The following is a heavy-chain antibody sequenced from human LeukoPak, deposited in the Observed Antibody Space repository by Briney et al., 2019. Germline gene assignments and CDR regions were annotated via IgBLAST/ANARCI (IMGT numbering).Heavy chain of an antibody. CDR3: AKDHSSGLIFDY. Sequence: GRSLRLSCAASGFTFSSYGMHWVRQAPGKGLEWVAVIWYDGSNKYYADSVKGRFTISRDNSKNTLYLQMNSLRAEDTAVYYCAKDHSSGLIFDYWGQGTLVTVSS. CDR2: IWYDGSNK. CDR1: GFTFSSYG. D-gene: IGHD6-19*01. V-gene: IGHV3-33*06. J-gene: IGHJ4*02.